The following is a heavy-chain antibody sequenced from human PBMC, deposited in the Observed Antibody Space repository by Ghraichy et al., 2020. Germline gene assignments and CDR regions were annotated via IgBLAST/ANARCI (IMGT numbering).Heavy chain of an antibody. Sequence: SETLSLTCAVSGGSFTGPYWSWIRHSPGKGLEWIGEIIHSGVTNSNPSLKRRVTLSIDTSKSQFSLKLTSVTAADTAVYYCARGAVGYCTSTTCHRYYYGMDVWGQGTTVTVSS. V-gene: IGHV4-34*01. CDR2: IIHSGVT. J-gene: IGHJ6*02. D-gene: IGHD2-2*01. CDR3: ARGAVGYCTSTTCHRYYYGMDV. CDR1: GGSFTGPY.